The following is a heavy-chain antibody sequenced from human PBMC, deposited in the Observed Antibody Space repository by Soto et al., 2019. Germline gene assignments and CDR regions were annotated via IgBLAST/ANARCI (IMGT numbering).Heavy chain of an antibody. V-gene: IGHV3-23*01. CDR1: GFTFSSYA. Sequence: PGGSLRLSCAASGFTFSSYAMSWVRQAPGKGLEWVSAISGSGGSTYYADSVKGRFTISRDNSKNTLYLQMNSLRAEDTAVYYCAKARYFDWSLPSGYMDVWGKGTTVTVSS. J-gene: IGHJ6*03. CDR3: AKARYFDWSLPSGYMDV. CDR2: ISGSGGST. D-gene: IGHD3-9*01.